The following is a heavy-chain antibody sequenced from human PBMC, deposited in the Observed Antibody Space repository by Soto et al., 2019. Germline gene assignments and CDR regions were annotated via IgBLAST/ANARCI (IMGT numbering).Heavy chain of an antibody. J-gene: IGHJ6*02. CDR1: GFTFSSYA. CDR3: ARESLEFGDPPDGMDV. CDR2: ISRGGGST. D-gene: IGHD3-10*01. Sequence: GGSLRLSCAASGFTFSSYAMSWVRQAPGKGLEWVSVISRGGGSTYYADSVKGRFTISRDNSKNTLYLQVNSLRAEDTAVYYCARESLEFGDPPDGMDVWGQGTTVTVSS. V-gene: IGHV3-23*01.